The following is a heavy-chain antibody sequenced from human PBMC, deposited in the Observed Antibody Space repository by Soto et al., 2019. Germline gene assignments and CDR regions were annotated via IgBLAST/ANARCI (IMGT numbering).Heavy chain of an antibody. J-gene: IGHJ6*02. CDR3: VADLGYSSSWSDYYYGMDV. Sequence: SVKVSCKASGFTFTSSAVQWVRQARGQRLEWIGWIVVGSGNTNYAQKFQERVTITRDMSTSTAYMELSSLRSEDTAVYYCVADLGYSSSWSDYYYGMDVWGQGTTVTVSS. CDR2: IVVGSGNT. V-gene: IGHV1-58*01. D-gene: IGHD6-13*01. CDR1: GFTFTSSA.